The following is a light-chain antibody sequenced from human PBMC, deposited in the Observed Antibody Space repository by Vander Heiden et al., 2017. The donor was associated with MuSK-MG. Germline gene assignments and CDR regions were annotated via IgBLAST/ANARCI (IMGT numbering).Light chain of an antibody. CDR1: SSDVGAYNY. J-gene: IGLJ3*02. Sequence: QSALTQPASVSGSPGQSLTISCTGTSSDVGAYNYVSWYQQHPGIAPELVIYDVTNRPSGVSHRFSGSKSGNPASLTIAGLQAEDEDDYYCTSYTSSSTWVFGGGTKLTVL. CDR3: TSYTSSSTWV. V-gene: IGLV2-14*01. CDR2: DVT.